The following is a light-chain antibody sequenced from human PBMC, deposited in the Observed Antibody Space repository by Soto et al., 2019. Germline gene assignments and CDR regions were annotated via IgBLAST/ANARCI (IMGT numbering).Light chain of an antibody. J-gene: IGKJ4*01. CDR1: QAIGTY. CDR2: AAS. CDR3: QQLHTCPLT. V-gene: IGKV1-9*01. Sequence: DIQLTQSPSFLSASIGDSVTITCRASQAIGTYLAWYQQKPGKAPNLLVYAASTLHSGVPSRFSGSGSGTEFTLTITGLQPEDVATYYCQQLHTCPLTFGGGTTVQIK.